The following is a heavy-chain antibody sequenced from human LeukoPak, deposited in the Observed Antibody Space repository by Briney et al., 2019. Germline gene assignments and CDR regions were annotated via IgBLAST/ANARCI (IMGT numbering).Heavy chain of an antibody. CDR3: ASYDIVVVPAAGNAFDI. CDR2: ISSSSSYI. V-gene: IGHV3-21*01. CDR1: GFTFSSYS. D-gene: IGHD2-2*01. Sequence: GRSLRLSCAASGFTFSSYSMNWVRQAPGKGLEWVSSISSSSSYIYYADSVKGRFTISRDNAKNSLYLQMNSLRAEDTAVYYCASYDIVVVPAAGNAFDIWGQGTMVTVSS. J-gene: IGHJ3*02.